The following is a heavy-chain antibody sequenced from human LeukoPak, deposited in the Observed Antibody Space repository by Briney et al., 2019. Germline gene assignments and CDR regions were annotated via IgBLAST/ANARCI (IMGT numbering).Heavy chain of an antibody. CDR1: GYTFTSYG. D-gene: IGHD2-2*02. CDR2: ISAYNGNT. V-gene: IGHV1-18*01. J-gene: IGHJ6*02. CDR3: ARDRDIVVVPAAILRAYYYYGMDV. Sequence: GASVKVSCKASGYTFTSYGISWVRQAPGQGLEWMGWISAYNGNTNYAQKLQGRVTMTTDTSTSTAYMELRSLRSDDTAVYYCARDRDIVVVPAAILRAYYYYGMDVWGQGTTVTVSS.